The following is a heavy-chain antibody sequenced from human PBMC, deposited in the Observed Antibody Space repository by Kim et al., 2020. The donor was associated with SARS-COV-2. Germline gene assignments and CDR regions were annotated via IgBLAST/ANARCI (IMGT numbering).Heavy chain of an antibody. V-gene: IGHV3-64D*06. CDR2: ISSNGGNT. CDR1: GFTFSSYA. J-gene: IGHJ2*01. Sequence: GGPLRLSCSASGFTFSSYAMHWVRQAPGKGLEYVSAISSNGGNTYYADSVKGRFTISRDNSKNTLYLQMSSLRAEDTAVYYCVKAGYGDYDTGYWYFDLWGRGTLVTVSS. CDR3: VKAGYGDYDTGYWYFDL. D-gene: IGHD4-17*01.